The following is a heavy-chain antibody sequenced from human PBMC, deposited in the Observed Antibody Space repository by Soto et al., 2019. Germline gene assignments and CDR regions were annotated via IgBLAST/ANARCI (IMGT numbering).Heavy chain of an antibody. D-gene: IGHD6-13*01. Sequence: GGSLRLSCAASGFTFSSNYMSWVRQAPGKGLEWVSVIYSGGSTYYADSVKGRFTISRDNSKNTLYLQMNSLRAEDTAVYYCAAGLSSWNGFDYWGQGTLVTVSS. CDR3: AAGLSSWNGFDY. J-gene: IGHJ4*02. CDR2: IYSGGST. CDR1: GFTFSSNY. V-gene: IGHV3-53*01.